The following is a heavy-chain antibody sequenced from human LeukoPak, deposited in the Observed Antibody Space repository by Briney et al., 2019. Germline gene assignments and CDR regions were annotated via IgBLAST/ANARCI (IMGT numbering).Heavy chain of an antibody. J-gene: IGHJ3*02. V-gene: IGHV4-30-4*07. CDR1: GGSISSGGYS. Sequence: SETLSLTCAVSGGSISSGGYSWSWIRQPPGKGLEWIGYIYYSGSTYYNPSLKSRVTISVDTSKNQFSLKLSSVTAADTAVYYCARVGAITMIVVVTYDAFDIWGQGTMVTVSS. D-gene: IGHD3-22*01. CDR3: ARVGAITMIVVVTYDAFDI. CDR2: IYYSGST.